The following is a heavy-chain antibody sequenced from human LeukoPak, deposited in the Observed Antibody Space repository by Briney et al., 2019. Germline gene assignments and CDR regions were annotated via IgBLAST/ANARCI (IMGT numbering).Heavy chain of an antibody. CDR2: ISYDGSNK. V-gene: IGHV3-30*04. CDR1: GFTFSSYA. Sequence: GRSLRLSCAASGFTFSSYAMHWVRQAPGKGLEWVAVISYDGSNKYYADSEKGRFTISRDNSKNTLYLQMNSLRAEDTAVYYCARAGLRYFDWLSHGDYWGQGTLVTVSS. CDR3: ARAGLRYFDWLSHGDY. D-gene: IGHD3-9*01. J-gene: IGHJ4*02.